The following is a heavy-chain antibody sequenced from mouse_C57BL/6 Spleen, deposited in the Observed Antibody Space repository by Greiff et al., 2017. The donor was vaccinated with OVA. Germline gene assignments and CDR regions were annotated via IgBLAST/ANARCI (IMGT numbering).Heavy chain of an antibody. J-gene: IGHJ2*01. CDR2: IYPSDSET. Sequence: QVQLKQPGAELVRPGSSVKLSCKASGYTFTSYWMDWVKQRPGQGLEWIGNIYPSDSETHYNQKFKDKATLTVDKSSSTAYMQLSSLTSEDSAVYYCAREAGTSFDYWGQGTTLTVSS. CDR1: GYTFTSYW. V-gene: IGHV1-61*01. D-gene: IGHD4-1*01. CDR3: AREAGTSFDY.